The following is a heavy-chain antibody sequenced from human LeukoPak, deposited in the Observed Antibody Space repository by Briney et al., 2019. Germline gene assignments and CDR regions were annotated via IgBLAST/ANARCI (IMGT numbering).Heavy chain of an antibody. V-gene: IGHV1-18*01. CDR2: ISAYNGNT. D-gene: IGHD7-27*01. CDR3: SRGPHWDPHFDF. CDR1: GYTFTSYG. Sequence: ASVKVSCKASGYTFTSYGINWVRQAPGQGLEWMGWISAYNGNTNYAQKLQGRVTMTTDTSTSTAYMELRSLGSDDTAVYYCSRGPHWDPHFDFWGQGTLVTDSS. J-gene: IGHJ4*02.